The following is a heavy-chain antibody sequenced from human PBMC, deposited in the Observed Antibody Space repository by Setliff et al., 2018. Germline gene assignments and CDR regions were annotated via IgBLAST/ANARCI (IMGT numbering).Heavy chain of an antibody. J-gene: IGHJ4*02. CDR2: IRYNGADK. CDR3: AKHVPGYCSSTSCYGRDFDY. CDR1: GFTFSGYS. Sequence: GGSLRLSCEASGFTFSGYSMNWVRQAPGKGLEWVAFIRYNGADKYYADSVKGRFTISRDNTQNTLHLQMDSLRPEDTAIYYCAKHVPGYCSSTSCYGRDFDYWGQGTLVTVSS. D-gene: IGHD2-2*01. V-gene: IGHV3-30*02.